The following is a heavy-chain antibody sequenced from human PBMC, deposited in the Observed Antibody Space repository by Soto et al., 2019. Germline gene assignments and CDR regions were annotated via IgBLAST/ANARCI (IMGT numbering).Heavy chain of an antibody. J-gene: IGHJ3*02. CDR1: GFTFSSYG. Sequence: GGSLRLSCAASGFTFSSYGMHWVRQAPGKGLEWVAVISYDGSNKYYADSVKGRFTISRDNSKNTLYLQMNSLRAEDTAVYYCAKDNVEVYDFWSGPDILEGDAFDIWGQGTMVTVSS. CDR2: ISYDGSNK. CDR3: AKDNVEVYDFWSGPDILEGDAFDI. D-gene: IGHD3-3*01. V-gene: IGHV3-30*18.